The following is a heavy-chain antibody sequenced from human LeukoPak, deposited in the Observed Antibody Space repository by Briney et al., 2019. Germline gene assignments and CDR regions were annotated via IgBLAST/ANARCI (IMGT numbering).Heavy chain of an antibody. CDR2: ISSSGSTI. D-gene: IGHD3-10*01. Sequence: GGSLRLSCAASGFTFSDYYMSWIRQAPGKGLEWVSYISSSGSTIYYTDSVKGRFTISRDNSKNTLYLQMNSLRAEDTAVYYCAKDQSVTMVRGVLDYWGQGTLVTVSS. CDR1: GFTFSDYY. V-gene: IGHV3-11*01. J-gene: IGHJ4*02. CDR3: AKDQSVTMVRGVLDY.